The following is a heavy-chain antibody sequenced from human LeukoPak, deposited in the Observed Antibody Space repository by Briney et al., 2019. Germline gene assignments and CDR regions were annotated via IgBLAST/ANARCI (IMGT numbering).Heavy chain of an antibody. CDR2: INTNTGNP. J-gene: IGHJ5*02. CDR1: GYTFTSYA. V-gene: IGHV7-4-1*02. Sequence: ASVKVSCKASGYTFTSYAMNWVRQAPGQGLEWMGWINTNTGNPTYAQGFTGRFVFSLDTSVSTAYLQISSLKAEDTAVYYCARGYKTAAAGTNNWFDPWGQGTLVTVSS. D-gene: IGHD6-13*01. CDR3: ARGYKTAAAGTNNWFDP.